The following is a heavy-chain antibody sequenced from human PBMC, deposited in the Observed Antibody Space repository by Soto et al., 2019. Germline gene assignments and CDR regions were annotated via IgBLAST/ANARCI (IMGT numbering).Heavy chain of an antibody. CDR1: GFTFDDYA. J-gene: IGHJ3*02. CDR2: ISWNSGSI. D-gene: IGHD4-17*01. CDR3: AKVHDYGDYEGAFDI. Sequence: EVQLVESGGGLVQPGRSLRLSCAASGFTFDDYAMHWVRQAPGKGLEWVSGISWNSGSIGYADSVKGRFTISRDNAKNSLYLQMNSLRAEDTALYYCAKVHDYGDYEGAFDIWCQGTMVTVSS. V-gene: IGHV3-9*01.